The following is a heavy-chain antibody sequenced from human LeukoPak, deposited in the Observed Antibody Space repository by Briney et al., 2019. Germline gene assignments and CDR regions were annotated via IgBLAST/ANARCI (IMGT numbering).Heavy chain of an antibody. CDR3: ARERQQLVLAWFDP. V-gene: IGHV4-4*07. Sequence: PSETLSLTCTVSGGSISSYYWSWIRQPAGKGLEWIGRIYTSGSTNYNPSLKSRVTMSVDTSKNQISLKLSSVTAADTAVYYCARERQQLVLAWFDPWGQGTLVTVSS. D-gene: IGHD6-13*01. J-gene: IGHJ5*02. CDR2: IYTSGST. CDR1: GGSISSYY.